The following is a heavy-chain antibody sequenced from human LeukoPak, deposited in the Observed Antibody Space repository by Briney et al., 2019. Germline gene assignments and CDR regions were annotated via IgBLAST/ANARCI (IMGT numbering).Heavy chain of an antibody. CDR2: ISYDGSNK. V-gene: IGHV3-30*14. D-gene: IGHD6-13*01. Sequence: PGRPLRLSCAASGFTFSSYAMHWVRQAPGKGLEWVAVISYDGSNKYYADSVKGRFTISRDNSKNTLYLQMNSLRAEDTAVYYCARASMAAAGYYFDYWGQGTLVTVSS. CDR3: ARASMAAAGYYFDY. CDR1: GFTFSSYA. J-gene: IGHJ4*02.